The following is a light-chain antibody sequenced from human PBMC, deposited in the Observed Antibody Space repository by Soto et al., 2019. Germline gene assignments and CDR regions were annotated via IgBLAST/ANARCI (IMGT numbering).Light chain of an antibody. CDR3: QSSDNSGTYWV. Sequence: SYELTQPPSVSVSPGQTARITCSGDALPRQYAYWYQKKPGQAPVLLIYKDNERPSGIPERISGSSSGTTVTLTISGVQAEDEADYYCQSSDNSGTYWVFGGGTKSPS. CDR1: ALPRQY. J-gene: IGLJ3*02. V-gene: IGLV3-25*03. CDR2: KDN.